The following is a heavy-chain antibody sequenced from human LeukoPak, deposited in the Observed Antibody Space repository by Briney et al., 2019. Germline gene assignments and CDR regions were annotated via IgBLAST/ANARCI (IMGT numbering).Heavy chain of an antibody. CDR1: GGSISGYY. CDR2: ISYSGST. J-gene: IGHJ3*02. Sequence: SETLSLTCTVSGGSISGYYWSWIRQPPGKGLEWIGYISYSGSTNYNPSLKSRVTISVDTSNNQFSLKLTSVTAADTAVYYCASQGGSYAYVSDIWGQGTMVTVSS. V-gene: IGHV4-59*01. CDR3: ASQGGSYAYVSDI. D-gene: IGHD1-26*01.